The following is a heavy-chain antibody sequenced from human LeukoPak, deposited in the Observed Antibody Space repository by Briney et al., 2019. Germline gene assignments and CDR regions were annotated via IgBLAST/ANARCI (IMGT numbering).Heavy chain of an antibody. Sequence: GGSLRLSCAASGFTSNSYLMHWVRQAPGKGLVWVSRINSDGSSPTYADSVKGRFTISRDNAKNTLYLQMNSLRAEDTAVYYRARVGGSSWGYFYYHMDVWGKGTAVTVSS. D-gene: IGHD6-13*01. CDR2: INSDGSSP. J-gene: IGHJ6*03. CDR1: GFTSNSYL. V-gene: IGHV3-74*01. CDR3: ARVGGSSWGYFYYHMDV.